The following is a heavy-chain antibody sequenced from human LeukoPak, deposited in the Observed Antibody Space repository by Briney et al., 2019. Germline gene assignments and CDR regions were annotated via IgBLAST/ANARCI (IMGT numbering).Heavy chain of an antibody. CDR2: IIPILGIA. V-gene: IGHV1-69*04. Sequence: ASVKVSCKASGGTFSSYAISWVRQAPGQGLEWMGRIIPILGIANYAQKFQGRVTITADKSTSTAYMELSSLRSEDTAVYYCARDRLFVAVAGTGGSFDYWGQGTLVTVSS. CDR1: GGTFSSYA. CDR3: ARDRLFVAVAGTGGSFDY. D-gene: IGHD6-19*01. J-gene: IGHJ4*02.